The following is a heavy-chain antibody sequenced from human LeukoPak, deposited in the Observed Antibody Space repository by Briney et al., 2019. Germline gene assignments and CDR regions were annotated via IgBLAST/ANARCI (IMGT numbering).Heavy chain of an antibody. CDR2: IYYSGST. D-gene: IGHD3-9*01. V-gene: IGHV4-39*07. Sequence: SETLSLTCTVSGGSISSSSYYWGWIRQPPGKGLEWIGSIYYSGSTYYNPSLKSRVTISVDTSKNQFSLKLSSVTAADTAVYYCAREGYKDYDILTGYFDYWGQGTLVTVSS. CDR3: AREGYKDYDILTGYFDY. J-gene: IGHJ4*02. CDR1: GGSISSSSYY.